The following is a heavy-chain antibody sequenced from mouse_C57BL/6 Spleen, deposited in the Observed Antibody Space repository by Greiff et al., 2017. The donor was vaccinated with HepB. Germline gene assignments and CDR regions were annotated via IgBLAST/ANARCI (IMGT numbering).Heavy chain of an antibody. CDR2: INPNNGGT. D-gene: IGHD4-1*01. V-gene: IGHV1-26*01. Sequence: VQLQQSGPELVKPGASVKISCKASGYTFTDYYMNWVKQSHGKSLEWIGDINPNNGGTSYNQKFKGKATLTVDKSSSTAYMELRSLTSEDSAVYYCARESNRAGFAYWGQGTLVTVSA. CDR1: GYTFTDYY. CDR3: ARESNRAGFAY. J-gene: IGHJ3*01.